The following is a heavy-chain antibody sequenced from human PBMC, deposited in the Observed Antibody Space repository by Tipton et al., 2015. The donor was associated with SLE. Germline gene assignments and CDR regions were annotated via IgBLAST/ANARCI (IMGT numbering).Heavy chain of an antibody. Sequence: LRLSCTVSGGSISSSSYYWGWIRQPPGKGLEWIGSIYYSGSTYYNPSLKSRVTISVDTSKNQFSLKLSSVTAADTAVYYCARAIPGIAVAGTTFRYWGQGTLVTVSS. CDR3: ARAIPGIAVAGTTFRY. CDR2: IYYSGST. D-gene: IGHD6-19*01. CDR1: GGSISSSSYY. J-gene: IGHJ4*02. V-gene: IGHV4-39*01.